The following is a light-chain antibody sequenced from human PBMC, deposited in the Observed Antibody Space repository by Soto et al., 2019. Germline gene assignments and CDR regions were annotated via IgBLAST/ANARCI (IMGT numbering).Light chain of an antibody. CDR3: QQYPAAPLT. CDR2: GTS. V-gene: IGKV3-20*01. J-gene: IGKJ4*01. Sequence: EIVLTQSPGTLSLSPGERASLSCRTSQNIGGSYLAWYQQKPGQPPRLLMFGTSRRATGVPDRFTGSGSGTDFTLTISRLEPEDFEVYYCQQYPAAPLTFGGGTKVEIK. CDR1: QNIGGSY.